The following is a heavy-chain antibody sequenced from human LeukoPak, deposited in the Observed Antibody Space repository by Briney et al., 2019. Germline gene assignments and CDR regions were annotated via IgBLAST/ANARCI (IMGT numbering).Heavy chain of an antibody. CDR2: ISSSIRSSSNYI. Sequence: GGSLRLSCAASRFTFSSYVMNWVRQAPGKGLEWVSSISSSIRSSSNYIYYAESVKVRFTISRDNAKNSLYLQMNSLRAEDTAVYYCARESPMAYYYDSSGPFDAFDIWGQGTMVTVSS. D-gene: IGHD3-22*01. CDR3: ARESPMAYYYDSSGPFDAFDI. V-gene: IGHV3-21*01. CDR1: RFTFSSYV. J-gene: IGHJ3*02.